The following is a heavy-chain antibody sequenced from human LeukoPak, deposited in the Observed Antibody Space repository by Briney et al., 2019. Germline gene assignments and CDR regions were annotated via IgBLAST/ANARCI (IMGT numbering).Heavy chain of an antibody. CDR2: IYYTGST. CDR1: GGSISGYY. V-gene: IGHV4-59*01. D-gene: IGHD1-1*01. CDR3: ARIQNSAFDD. Sequence: SEPLSLTCTVSGGSISGYYWSWIRQPPGKGLEGIGYIYYTGSTNYNPSLKSRFTMSVDTSKNQFSLILTSVPAADTAMYFCARIQNSAFDDGGQGTLVTVSS. J-gene: IGHJ4*02.